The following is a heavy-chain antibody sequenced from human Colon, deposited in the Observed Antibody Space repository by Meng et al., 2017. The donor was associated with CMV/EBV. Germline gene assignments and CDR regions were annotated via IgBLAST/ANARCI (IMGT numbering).Heavy chain of an antibody. V-gene: IGHV1-2*02. J-gene: IGHJ4*02. CDR1: GYTFTGYF. D-gene: IGHD3-22*01. CDR3: ARQNTMIDFAMGY. CDR2: INSNSGGT. Sequence: ASVKVSCKASGYTFTGYFIHWVRQAPGQGPEWLGWINSNSGGTNYAQKFQGRVTMTRDTSISTAYMELSSLRSDDTAIYYCARQNTMIDFAMGYWGQGTLVTSPQ.